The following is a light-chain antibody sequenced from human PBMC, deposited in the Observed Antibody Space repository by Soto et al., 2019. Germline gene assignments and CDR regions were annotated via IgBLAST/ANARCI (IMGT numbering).Light chain of an antibody. V-gene: IGKV1-39*01. CDR3: QQNYNCPYT. J-gene: IGKJ2*01. Sequence: DIQMTQSPSSLSASVGDRVTITCRASQSISNYLNWYQQKPGKAPKLLIYAASSLQSGGPSRFSGSGSGTDFTLTISSLQPEDCATYYCQQNYNCPYTFGQGTEVEIK. CDR2: AAS. CDR1: QSISNY.